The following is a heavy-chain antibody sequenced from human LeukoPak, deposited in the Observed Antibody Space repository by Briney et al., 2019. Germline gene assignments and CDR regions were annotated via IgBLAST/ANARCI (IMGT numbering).Heavy chain of an antibody. Sequence: GGSLRLSCAASGFTFSSYALSWVRQAPGKGLEWVSGVSASGTSTFYADSVKGRFSISRDNSKNTLYLQMNSLRAEDTAVYYCAKVPSYTVYSYYGMDVWGQGTAVTVSS. CDR2: VSASGTST. CDR1: GFTFSSYA. CDR3: AKVPSYTVYSYYGMDV. D-gene: IGHD2-2*02. J-gene: IGHJ6*02. V-gene: IGHV3-23*01.